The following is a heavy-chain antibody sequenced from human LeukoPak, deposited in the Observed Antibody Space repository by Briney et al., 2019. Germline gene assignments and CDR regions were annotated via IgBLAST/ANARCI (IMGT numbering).Heavy chain of an antibody. Sequence: SVKVTCKASGGTFSSYAISWVRQAPGQGLEWMGGIIPIFGTANYAQKFQGRVTITADESTSTAYMELSSLRSEDTAVYYCVRDLQFGTTGRGWFDPWGQGTLVTVSS. CDR1: GGTFSSYA. CDR3: VRDLQFGTTGRGWFDP. V-gene: IGHV1-69*13. J-gene: IGHJ5*02. CDR2: IIPIFGTA. D-gene: IGHD1-1*01.